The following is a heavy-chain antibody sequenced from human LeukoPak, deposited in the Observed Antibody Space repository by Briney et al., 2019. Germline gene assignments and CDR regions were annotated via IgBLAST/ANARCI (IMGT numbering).Heavy chain of an antibody. CDR3: EGSAGY. Sequence: GGSLRLSCAASGFSFSSSWMSWVRQAPGKGLEWVANIKKDGSDKYYVDSVKGRFTISRDNAKNSLYLQMNSLRSEDTAVYYCEGSAGYWGQGTLVTVSS. V-gene: IGHV3-7*01. CDR1: GFSFSSSW. J-gene: IGHJ4*02. CDR2: IKKDGSDK.